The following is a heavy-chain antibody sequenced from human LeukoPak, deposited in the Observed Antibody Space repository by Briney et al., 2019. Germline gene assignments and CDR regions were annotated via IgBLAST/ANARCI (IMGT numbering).Heavy chain of an antibody. CDR3: ASQVTLAVAGLAY. D-gene: IGHD6-13*01. V-gene: IGHV3-48*01. Sequence: TGGSLRLSCAASGFTFSSYSVNWVRQAPGKGLEWVSYISSSSSIIYYADSVKGRFTISRDNAKNSLYLQMNSLRAEDTAVYYCASQVTLAVAGLAYWGQGTLVTVSS. CDR2: ISSSSSII. J-gene: IGHJ4*02. CDR1: GFTFSSYS.